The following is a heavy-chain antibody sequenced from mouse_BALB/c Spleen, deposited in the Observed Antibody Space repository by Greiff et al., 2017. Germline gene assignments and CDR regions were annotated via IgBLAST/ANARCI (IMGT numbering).Heavy chain of an antibody. V-gene: IGHV5-17*02. D-gene: IGHD3-1*01. CDR1: GFTFSSFG. J-gene: IGHJ3*01. CDR3: AREGGARATSWFAY. CDR2: ISSGSSTI. Sequence: DVHLVESGGGLVQPGGSRKLSCAASGFTFSSFGMHWVRQAPEKGLEWVAYISSGSSTIYYADTVKGRFTISRDNPKNTLFLQMTSLRSEATAMYYCAREGGARATSWFAYWGQGTLVTVSA.